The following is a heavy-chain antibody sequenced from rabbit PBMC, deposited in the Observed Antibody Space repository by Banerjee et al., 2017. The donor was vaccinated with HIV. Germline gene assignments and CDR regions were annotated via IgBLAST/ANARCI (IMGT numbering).Heavy chain of an antibody. V-gene: IGHV1S45*01. CDR2: IYAGSSGDT. J-gene: IGHJ4*01. CDR1: GFDSSSTYY. Sequence: QQQLEESGGGLVKPEGSLTLTCTASGFDSSSTYYMCWVRQAPGKGLEWIACIYAGSSGDTYYATWAKGRFTISKTSSTTVTLQMTSLTAADTATYFCARAVSIDYCNLWGQGTLVTVS. CDR3: ARAVSIDYCNL.